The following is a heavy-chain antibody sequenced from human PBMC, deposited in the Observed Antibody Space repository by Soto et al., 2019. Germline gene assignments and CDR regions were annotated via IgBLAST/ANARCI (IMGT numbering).Heavy chain of an antibody. D-gene: IGHD3-3*01. CDR2: IYYSGST. CDR3: ARDSRQFLEWLLFGAFDI. V-gene: IGHV4-30-4*01. CDR1: GGSISSGDYY. J-gene: IGHJ3*02. Sequence: SETLSLTCTVSGGSISSGDYYWSWISQPPGKGLEWIGYIYYSGSTYYNPSLKSRVTISVDTSKNQFSLKLSSVTAADTAVYYCARDSRQFLEWLLFGAFDIWGQGTMVTVSS.